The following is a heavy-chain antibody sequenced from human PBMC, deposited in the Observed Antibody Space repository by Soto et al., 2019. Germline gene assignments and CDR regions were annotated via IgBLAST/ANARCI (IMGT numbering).Heavy chain of an antibody. V-gene: IGHV2-70*11. D-gene: IGHD3-16*01. CDR1: GFSLSTSGMC. Sequence: SGPTLVNPTQTLTLTCTFSGFSLSTSGMCVSWIRQPPGKALEWLARIDWDDDKYYSTSLKTRLTISKDTSKNQVVLTMTNMDPVDTATYYCARITGGSGNYYYYMDVWGKGTTVTASS. CDR2: IDWDDDK. CDR3: ARITGGSGNYYYYMDV. J-gene: IGHJ6*03.